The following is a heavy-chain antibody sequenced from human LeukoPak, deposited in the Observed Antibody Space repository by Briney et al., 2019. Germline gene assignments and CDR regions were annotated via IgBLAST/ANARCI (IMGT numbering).Heavy chain of an antibody. CDR2: IYTSGST. CDR3: AGESYYYDSSGYLFDY. CDR1: GGSISSYY. Sequence: SETLSLTSTVSGGSISSYYWSWIRQPAGKGLEWIGRIYTSGSTNYNPSLKSRVTMSVDTSKNQFSLKLSPVTAADTAVYYCAGESYYYDSSGYLFDYWGQGTLVTVSS. D-gene: IGHD3-22*01. J-gene: IGHJ4*02. V-gene: IGHV4-4*07.